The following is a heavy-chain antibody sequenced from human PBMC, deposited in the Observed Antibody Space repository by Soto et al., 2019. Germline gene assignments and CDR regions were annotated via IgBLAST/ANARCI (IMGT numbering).Heavy chain of an antibody. CDR2: INSDGIST. CDR3: AREGDCTSTSCLNDGMDV. Sequence: GGSLRLSCAASGFTFSSYWMHWVRQAPGKGLVWVSRINSDGISTSYADSEKGRFTISRDNAKNTLYVQMKSLRAEDTAVYFCAREGDCTSTSCLNDGMDVWGQGTTVTVSS. D-gene: IGHD2-2*01. V-gene: IGHV3-74*01. J-gene: IGHJ6*02. CDR1: GFTFSSYW.